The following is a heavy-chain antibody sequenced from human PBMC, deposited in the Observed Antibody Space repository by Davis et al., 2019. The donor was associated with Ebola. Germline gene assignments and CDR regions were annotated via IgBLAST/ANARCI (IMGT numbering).Heavy chain of an antibody. Sequence: AASVKVSCKVSGYTLTELSMHWVRQAPGKGLEWMGGFDPEDGETIYAQKFQGRVTMTRNTSISTAYMELSSLRSEDTAVYYCARGLTLTLIAARQDNWFDPWGQGTLVTVSS. J-gene: IGHJ5*02. V-gene: IGHV1-24*01. CDR3: ARGLTLTLIAARQDNWFDP. D-gene: IGHD6-6*01. CDR1: GYTLTELS. CDR2: FDPEDGET.